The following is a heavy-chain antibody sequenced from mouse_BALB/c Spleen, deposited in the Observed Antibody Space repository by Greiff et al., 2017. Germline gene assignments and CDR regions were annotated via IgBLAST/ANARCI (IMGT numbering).Heavy chain of an antibody. V-gene: IGHV1S81*02. CDR2: INPSNGRT. CDR3: ARLLRYAMDY. CDR1: GYTFTSYW. J-gene: IGHJ4*01. D-gene: IGHD1-1*01. Sequence: QVQLQQSGAELVKPGASVKLSCKASGYTFTSYWMHWVKQRPGQGLEWIGEINPSNGRTNYNEKFKSKATLTVDKSSSTAYMQLSSLTSEDSAVYYGARLLRYAMDYWGQGTSGTVSS.